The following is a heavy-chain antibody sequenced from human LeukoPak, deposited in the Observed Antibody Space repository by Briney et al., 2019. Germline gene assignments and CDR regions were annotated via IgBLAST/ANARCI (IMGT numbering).Heavy chain of an antibody. CDR1: GFTVSSNY. CDR3: ARARYDPAIAAAGNSGRRYFDY. V-gene: IGHV3-66*01. J-gene: IGHJ4*02. D-gene: IGHD6-13*01. CDR2: IYSGGST. Sequence: GGSLRLSCAASGFTVSSNYMSWVRQSPGKGLEWVSVIYSGGSTYYGDSGKGRFTISRGNSKNTLYLQMYSLRAEDTAVYYCARARYDPAIAAAGNSGRRYFDYWGQGTLVTVSS.